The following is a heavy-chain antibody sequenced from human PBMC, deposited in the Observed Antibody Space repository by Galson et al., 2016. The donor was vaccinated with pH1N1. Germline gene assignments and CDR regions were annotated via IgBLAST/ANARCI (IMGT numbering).Heavy chain of an antibody. V-gene: IGHV3-53*01. Sequence: SLRLSCATSGFSVSSNYMNWVRQAPGKGLEWVSVLYPGETTYYADSVKGRFTISRDNSKNTLFLQMNSLRAEDAAVYYCAKGTAAIFYYYMDVWGIGTTVTVSS. CDR2: LYPGETT. CDR3: AKGTAAIFYYYMDV. D-gene: IGHD2-2*01. J-gene: IGHJ6*03. CDR1: GFSVSSNY.